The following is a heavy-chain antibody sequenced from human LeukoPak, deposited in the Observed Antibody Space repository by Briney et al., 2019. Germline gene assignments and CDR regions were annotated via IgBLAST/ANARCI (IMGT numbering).Heavy chain of an antibody. CDR1: GGSISSSSYY. CDR3: ARQLGDGYNLVYWFDP. D-gene: IGHD5-24*01. CDR2: IYYTGST. Sequence: SETLSLTCTVSGGSISSSSYYWGWIRQPPGKGLEWIGSIYYTGSTYYNPSLKSRVTISVDTSKNQFSLKLSSVTAADTAVYYCARQLGDGYNLVYWFDPWGQGTLVTVSS. V-gene: IGHV4-39*01. J-gene: IGHJ5*02.